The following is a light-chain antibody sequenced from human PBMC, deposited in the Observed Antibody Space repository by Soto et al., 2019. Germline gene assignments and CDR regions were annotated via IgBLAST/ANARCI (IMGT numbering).Light chain of an antibody. Sequence: EIVMTQSPATLSVSPGERATLSCRASQSVSSYLVWYQQKSGQAPRLLIYGASTRATGIPARFSGSGSGTDFTLTISRLQSEDFAVYYCQQHKDWPLTFGQGSKVEIK. J-gene: IGKJ1*01. V-gene: IGKV3-15*01. CDR2: GAS. CDR1: QSVSSY. CDR3: QQHKDWPLT.